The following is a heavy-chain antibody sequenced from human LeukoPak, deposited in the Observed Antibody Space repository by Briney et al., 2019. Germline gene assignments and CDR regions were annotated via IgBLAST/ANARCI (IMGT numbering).Heavy chain of an antibody. CDR2: IYHSGNT. CDR3: AARPWEIDH. Sequence: GSLRLSCAASGFTFSSYGMHWVRQPPGKGLEWIGEIYHSGNTNYNPSLKSRVTISVDKSKNQFSLKLSSVTAADTAVYYCAARPWEIDHWGQGTLVTVSS. CDR1: GFTFSSYG. V-gene: IGHV4-4*02. J-gene: IGHJ4*02. D-gene: IGHD1-26*01.